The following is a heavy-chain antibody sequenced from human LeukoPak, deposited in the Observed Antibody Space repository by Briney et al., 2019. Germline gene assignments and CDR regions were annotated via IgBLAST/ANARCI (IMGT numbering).Heavy chain of an antibody. CDR3: ARADYDFWSGYPAPFDY. CDR1: GRSISSYY. D-gene: IGHD3-3*01. J-gene: IGHJ4*02. V-gene: IGHV4-59*01. Sequence: SETLSLTCTVSGRSISSYYWSWIRQPPGKGLEWIGYIYYSGSTNYNPSLKSRVTISVDTSKNQFSLKLSSVTAADTAVYYCARADYDFWSGYPAPFDYWGQGTLVTVSS. CDR2: IYYSGST.